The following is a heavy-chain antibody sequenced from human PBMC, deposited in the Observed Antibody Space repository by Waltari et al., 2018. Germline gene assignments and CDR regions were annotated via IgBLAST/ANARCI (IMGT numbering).Heavy chain of an antibody. Sequence: QVQLVESGGGVVQPGRSLRLSCAASGFTFSSYGMHWVRQAPGRWLRWVAVIRYDGSNKYYADSVKGRLTISRDNSKNTLYLQMNSLRAEDTAVYYWARDGGSGSLDYWGQGTLVTVSS. CDR2: IRYDGSNK. CDR1: GFTFSSYG. J-gene: IGHJ4*02. D-gene: IGHD1-26*01. V-gene: IGHV3-33*01. CDR3: ARDGGSGSLDY.